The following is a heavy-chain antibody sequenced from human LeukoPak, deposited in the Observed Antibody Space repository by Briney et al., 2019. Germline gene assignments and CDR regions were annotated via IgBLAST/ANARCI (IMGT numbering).Heavy chain of an antibody. J-gene: IGHJ6*03. CDR3: AITGAAGTGYYYYYMDV. V-gene: IGHV3-23*01. Sequence: GALRLSCAASGFTFSSYAMSWVRQAPGKGLEWVSAISGRGGSTYYADSLKGRVTIPRDNSKNTLYLQMNSLRAEDTAVYYCAITGAAGTGYYYYYMDVWGKGTTVTVSS. CDR2: ISGRGGST. CDR1: GFTFSSYA. D-gene: IGHD6-13*01.